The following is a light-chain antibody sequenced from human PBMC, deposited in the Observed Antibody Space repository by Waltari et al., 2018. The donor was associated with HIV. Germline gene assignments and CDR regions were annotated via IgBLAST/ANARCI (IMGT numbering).Light chain of an antibody. CDR1: ASNIGAGYD. Sequence: QSVLTQPPSVSGAPGPRVTVSCTGSASNIGAGYDVPWYQKLPGTAPKLFINGNNNRPSGVPDRFSVSKSGASASLAITGLQGEDEGDYYCQTYDTDLKTYVFGSGTKVTVL. CDR3: QTYDTDLKTYV. CDR2: GNN. V-gene: IGLV1-40*01. J-gene: IGLJ1*01.